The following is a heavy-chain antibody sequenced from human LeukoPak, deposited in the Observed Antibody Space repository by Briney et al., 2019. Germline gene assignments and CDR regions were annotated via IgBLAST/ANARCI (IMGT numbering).Heavy chain of an antibody. Sequence: PGGSLRLSCAASGFTFSSYAMHWVRQAPGKGLEWVAVISYDGSNKYYADSVKGRFTISRDNSKNTLYLQMNSLRAEDTAVYYCAREEWIQLWLLDYWGQGTLVTVSS. D-gene: IGHD5-18*01. CDR3: AREEWIQLWLLDY. CDR1: GFTFSSYA. CDR2: ISYDGSNK. V-gene: IGHV3-30-3*01. J-gene: IGHJ4*02.